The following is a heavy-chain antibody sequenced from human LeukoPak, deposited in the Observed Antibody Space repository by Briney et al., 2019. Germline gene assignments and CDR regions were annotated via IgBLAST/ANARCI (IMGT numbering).Heavy chain of an antibody. V-gene: IGHV3-7*01. CDR3: ARGRIQVYCSGGSCYGAYYYYMDV. Sequence: GGSLRLSCAASGFTFSSYWMSWVRQAPGKGLEWVANIKQDGSEKYYVDSVKGRFTISRDDAKNSLYLQMNSLRAEDTAVYYCARGRIQVYCSGGSCYGAYYYYMDVWGKGTTVTVSS. CDR2: IKQDGSEK. CDR1: GFTFSSYW. D-gene: IGHD2-15*01. J-gene: IGHJ6*03.